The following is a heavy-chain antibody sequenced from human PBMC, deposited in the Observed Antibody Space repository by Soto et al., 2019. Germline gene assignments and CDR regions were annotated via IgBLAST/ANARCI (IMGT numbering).Heavy chain of an antibody. J-gene: IGHJ5*02. V-gene: IGHV3-9*01. CDR2: ISWNSGSI. CDR1: GFTFDDYA. CDR3: AKARGYSYGYNWFDP. D-gene: IGHD5-18*01. Sequence: EVQLVESGGGLVQPGRSLRLSCAASGFTFDDYAMHWVRQAPGKGLEWVSGISWNSGSIGYADSVKGRFTISRDNAKNSLYLQMNSLRAEDTAFYYCAKARGYSYGYNWFDPWGQGTLVTVSS.